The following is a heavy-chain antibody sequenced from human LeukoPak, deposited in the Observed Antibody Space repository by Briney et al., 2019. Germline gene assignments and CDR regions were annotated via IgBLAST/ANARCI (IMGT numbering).Heavy chain of an antibody. CDR2: ISWNSGSI. CDR3: AEDKAIFGVHDYYGMDV. D-gene: IGHD3-3*01. CDR1: GFTFDDYA. J-gene: IGHJ6*02. Sequence: PGRSLRLSCAASGFTFDDYAMHWVRHAPGKGLEWVSGISWNSGSIGYADSVKGRFTISRDNAKNSLYLQMNSLRAEDTALYYCAEDKAIFGVHDYYGMDVWGQGTTVTVSS. V-gene: IGHV3-9*01.